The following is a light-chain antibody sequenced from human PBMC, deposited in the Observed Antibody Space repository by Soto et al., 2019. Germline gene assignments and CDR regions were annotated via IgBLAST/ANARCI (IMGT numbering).Light chain of an antibody. CDR3: SSYTSSSTGV. CDR2: EVS. Sequence: QSALTQPPSVSGSPGQSVTISCTGTSSDVGSYNRVSWHQQPPGTAPKLMIYEVSNRPSGVPDRFSGSKSGNTASLTISGLQAEDEADYYCSSYTSSSTGVFGGGTQLTVL. CDR1: SSDVGSYNR. V-gene: IGLV2-18*02. J-gene: IGLJ2*01.